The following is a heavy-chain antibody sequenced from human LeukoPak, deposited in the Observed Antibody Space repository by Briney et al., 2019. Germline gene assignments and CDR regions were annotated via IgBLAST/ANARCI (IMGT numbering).Heavy chain of an antibody. J-gene: IGHJ4*02. V-gene: IGHV1-2*02. CDR1: GYTFTGYY. Sequence: ASVKVSCKASGYTFTGYYMHWVRQAPGQGLEWMGWIKPNSGGTNYAQKFQGRVTMTRDTSISTAYMELSRLRSDDTAVYYCAREVGSSSALDYWGQGTLVTVSS. CDR2: IKPNSGGT. CDR3: AREVGSSSALDY. D-gene: IGHD6-6*01.